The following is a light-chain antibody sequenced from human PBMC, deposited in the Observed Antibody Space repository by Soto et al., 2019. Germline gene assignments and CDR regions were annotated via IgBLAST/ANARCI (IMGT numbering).Light chain of an antibody. CDR2: GAS. Sequence: GFIPATATPALYPGGRSTPSCRASQGVSSYLAWYQQKPGQAPRLLIYGASTRAAGIPDRFSGSGSGTDFTLTITRLEPEDSAVYFCQQYTGPPTTFGQGTRLEI. CDR3: QQYTGPPTT. CDR1: QGVSSY. J-gene: IGKJ5*01. V-gene: IGKV3-20*01.